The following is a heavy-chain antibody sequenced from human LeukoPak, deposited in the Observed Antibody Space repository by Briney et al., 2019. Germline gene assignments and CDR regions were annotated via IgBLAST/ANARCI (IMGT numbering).Heavy chain of an antibody. D-gene: IGHD3-9*01. J-gene: IGHJ4*02. CDR2: INHSGST. CDR3: AREEVFDAPLDY. CDR1: GGSFSGYY. V-gene: IGHV4-34*01. Sequence: SETLSLTCAVYGGSFSGYYWSWIRQPPGKGLEWIGEINHSGSTNYNPSLKSRVTISVDTSKNQFSLKLGSVTAADTAVYYCAREEVFDAPLDYWGQGTLVTVSS.